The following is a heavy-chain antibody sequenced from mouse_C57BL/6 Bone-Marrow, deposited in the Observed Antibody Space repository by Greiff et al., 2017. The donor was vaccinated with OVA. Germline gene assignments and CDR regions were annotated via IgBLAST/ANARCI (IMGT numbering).Heavy chain of an antibody. CDR2: IHPSDTVT. V-gene: IGHV1-74*01. CDR1: GYTFTSYW. CDR3: ARGLGLFAY. J-gene: IGHJ3*01. D-gene: IGHD3-3*01. Sequence: QIQLQQPGAELVKPGASVTVSCKASGYTFTSYWMHWVKQRPGQGLVWIGRIHPSDTVTNYHPQFKGKATLTVDKSSSTAYMQLSSLTSEDSAVYYCARGLGLFAYWGQGTLVTVSA.